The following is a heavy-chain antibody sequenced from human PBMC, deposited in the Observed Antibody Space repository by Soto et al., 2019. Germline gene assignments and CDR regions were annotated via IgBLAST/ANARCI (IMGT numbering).Heavy chain of an antibody. CDR1: GFFLISYG. J-gene: IGHJ6*02. Sequence: GXSLRLSCPGSGFFLISYGRHWVRQAPGKGLEWVAVIWYDGSNKYYADSVKGRFTISRDNSKNTLYLQMNSLRAEDTAVYYCARGQADSRGYYYYYYGMDVWGQGTTVTVSS. V-gene: IGHV3-33*01. CDR2: IWYDGSNK. D-gene: IGHD3-22*01. CDR3: ARGQADSRGYYYYYYGMDV.